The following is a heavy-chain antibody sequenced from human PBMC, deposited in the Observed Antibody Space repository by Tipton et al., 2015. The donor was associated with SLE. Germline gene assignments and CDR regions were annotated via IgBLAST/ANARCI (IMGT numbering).Heavy chain of an antibody. CDR2: INHSGST. V-gene: IGHV4-34*01. CDR1: GGSFSGYY. D-gene: IGHD5-12*01. CDR3: ARDRHYRGNVWFDP. J-gene: IGHJ5*02. Sequence: TLSLTCAVYGGSFSGYYWSWIRQPPGKGLEWIGEINHSGSTNYNPSLKSRITISVDTSKNQFSLRLTSVTAADTAVYYCARDRHYRGNVWFDPWGQGTLVTVSS.